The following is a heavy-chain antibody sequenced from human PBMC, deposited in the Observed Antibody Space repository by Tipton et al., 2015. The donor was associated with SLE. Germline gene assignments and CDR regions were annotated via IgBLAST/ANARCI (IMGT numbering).Heavy chain of an antibody. D-gene: IGHD1-26*01. CDR3: AKVSWVGGSYGGDFFDV. CDR1: GLTFRNYG. Sequence: SLRLSCEASGLTFRNYGFHWVRQAPGKGLEWVAIISYDGSRKDYADSVKGRFTISRDESKSTLFLQMNNLRLEDTAVYYCAKVSWVGGSYGGDFFDVWGQGTTVSVSS. V-gene: IGHV3-30*18. CDR2: ISYDGSRK. J-gene: IGHJ3*01.